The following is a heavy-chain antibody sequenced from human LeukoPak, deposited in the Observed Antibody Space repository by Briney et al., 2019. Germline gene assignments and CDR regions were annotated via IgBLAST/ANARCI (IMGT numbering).Heavy chain of an antibody. CDR3: ARDITMWVTALGP. CDR2: ISAYNGNT. Sequence: GASVKVSCKASGYTFTSYGISWVRQAPGQELEWMGWISAYNGNTNYAQKLQGKVTMTTDTSTSTAYMELRSLRSDDTAVYYCARDITMWVTALGPWGQGTLVTVSS. J-gene: IGHJ5*02. D-gene: IGHD3-10*02. V-gene: IGHV1-18*01. CDR1: GYTFTSYG.